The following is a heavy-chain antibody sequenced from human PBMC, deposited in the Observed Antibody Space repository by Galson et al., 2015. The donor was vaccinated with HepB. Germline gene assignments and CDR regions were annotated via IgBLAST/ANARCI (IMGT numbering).Heavy chain of an antibody. CDR1: GFTFSSYW. V-gene: IGHV3-33*08. Sequence: SLRLSCAASGFTFSSYWMNWVRQAPGKGLEWVATIWVDGTNKFYADSVKGRFTISRDNSKNTLSLRMNSLRADDTAVYYCAREGDPHIYWSTLDFWGQGILVTVSS. J-gene: IGHJ4*02. D-gene: IGHD2-2*01. CDR2: IWVDGTNK. CDR3: AREGDPHIYWSTLDF.